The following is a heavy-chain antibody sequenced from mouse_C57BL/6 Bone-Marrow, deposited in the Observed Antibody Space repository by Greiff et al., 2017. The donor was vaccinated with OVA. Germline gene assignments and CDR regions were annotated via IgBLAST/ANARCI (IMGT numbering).Heavy chain of an antibody. Sequence: EVKLQESGEGLVKPGGSLKLSCAASGFTFSSYAMSWVRQTPEKRLEWVAYISSGGDYIYYADTVKGRFTISRDNARNTLYLQMSSLKSEDTAMYYCTSTVVAPYYAMDYWGQGTSVTVSS. J-gene: IGHJ4*01. CDR3: TSTVVAPYYAMDY. V-gene: IGHV5-9-1*02. D-gene: IGHD1-1*01. CDR2: ISSGGDYI. CDR1: GFTFSSYA.